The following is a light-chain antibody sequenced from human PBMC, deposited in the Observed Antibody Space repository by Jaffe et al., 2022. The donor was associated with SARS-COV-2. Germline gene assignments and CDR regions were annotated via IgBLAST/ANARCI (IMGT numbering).Light chain of an antibody. J-gene: IGLJ3*02. V-gene: IGLV1-40*01. Sequence: QSVVTQPPSVSGAPGQRVTISCTGSSSNIEAGYDVHWYQQLPGSAPKLLIFGNTNRPSGVPDRFSASKSATSASLAITGLQAEDEGHYYCQSYDNSLSAWVFGGGTKLTVL. CDR1: SSNIEAGYD. CDR2: GNT. CDR3: QSYDNSLSAWV.